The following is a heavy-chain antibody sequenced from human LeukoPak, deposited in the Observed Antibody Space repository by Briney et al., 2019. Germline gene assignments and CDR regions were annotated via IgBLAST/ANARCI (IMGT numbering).Heavy chain of an antibody. CDR1: GFIFSSFS. V-gene: IGHV3-48*01. CDR3: ARDFHVRQYHIGGYSY. J-gene: IGHJ4*02. Sequence: GGSLRLSCAASGFIFSSFSMNWVRQAPGKGLEWISYISSSSRTIYYADSVKGRFTISRDNAKNSLYLQMNSLRAEDTAVYYCARDFHVRQYHIGGYSYWGQGTLVTVSS. CDR2: ISSSSRTI. D-gene: IGHD3-22*01.